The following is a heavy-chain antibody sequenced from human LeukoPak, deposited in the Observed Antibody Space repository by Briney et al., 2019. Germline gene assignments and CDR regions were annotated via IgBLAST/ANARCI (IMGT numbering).Heavy chain of an antibody. V-gene: IGHV1-69*13. CDR3: ARGGDFWSGYYSHYYGMDV. CDR1: GGTFSSYA. CDR2: IIPIFGTA. D-gene: IGHD3-3*01. J-gene: IGHJ6*02. Sequence: GASVKVSCKASGGTFSSYAISWVRQAPGQGLEWMGGIIPIFGTANYAQKFQGRVTITADESTSTAYMELSSLRSEDTAVYYCARGGDFWSGYYSHYYGMDVWGQGTTVTVSS.